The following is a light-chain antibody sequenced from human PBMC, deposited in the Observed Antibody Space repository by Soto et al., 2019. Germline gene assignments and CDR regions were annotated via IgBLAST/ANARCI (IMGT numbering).Light chain of an antibody. CDR3: QQSYSTPPIT. J-gene: IGKJ5*01. CDR1: QSISSS. Sequence: DIPMTQSPSSLSASVGDRVTITCRASQSISSSLNWYQQKPGKAPKLLIYAASSLQSGVPSRFSGSGSGTDFTLTISSPQPEDFATYYCQQSYSTPPITFDHRTRLEIK. CDR2: AAS. V-gene: IGKV1-39*01.